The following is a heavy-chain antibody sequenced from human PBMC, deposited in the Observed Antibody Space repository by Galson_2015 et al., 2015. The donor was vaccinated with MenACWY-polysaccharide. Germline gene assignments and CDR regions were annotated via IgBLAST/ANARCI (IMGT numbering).Heavy chain of an antibody. V-gene: IGHV3-53*01. J-gene: IGHJ6*02. Sequence: SLRLSCAASGFTVSSNYMSWVRQAPGKGLEWVSVIYSGGSTYYADSVKGRFTISRDNSKNTLYLQMNSLRAEDTAVYYCTRVGWAAAGYYYGMDVWGQGTTVTVSS. CDR2: IYSGGST. D-gene: IGHD6-13*01. CDR1: GFTVSSNY. CDR3: TRVGWAAAGYYYGMDV.